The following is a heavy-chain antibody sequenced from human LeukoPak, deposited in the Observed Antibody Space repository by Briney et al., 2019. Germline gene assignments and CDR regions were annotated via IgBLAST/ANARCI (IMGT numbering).Heavy chain of an antibody. CDR2: INPSGGST. Sequence: ASVTVSCKASGYTFTSYSMYWVRQAPGQGLEWMGIINPSGGSTSYAQKFQGRVTMTRDTSTSTVYMELSSLRSEDTAVYYCARAAAAAGGDYYYYYGMDVWGQGTTVTVSS. CDR3: ARAAAAAGGDYYYYYGMDV. CDR1: GYTFTSYS. V-gene: IGHV1-46*01. J-gene: IGHJ6*02. D-gene: IGHD6-13*01.